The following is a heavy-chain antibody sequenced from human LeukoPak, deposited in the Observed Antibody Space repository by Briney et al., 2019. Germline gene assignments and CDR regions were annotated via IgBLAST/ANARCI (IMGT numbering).Heavy chain of an antibody. CDR1: GFTFSSYE. J-gene: IGHJ4*02. D-gene: IGHD4-23*01. CDR3: ARGGYYGGVGY. Sequence: GGSLRLSCAASGFTFSSYEMNWVRQAPGKGLEWVSYISSSGSTIYYADSVKGRFTISRDNAKNSLYLQMSSLRAEDTAVYYCARGGYYGGVGYWGQGTLVTVSS. V-gene: IGHV3-48*03. CDR2: ISSSGSTI.